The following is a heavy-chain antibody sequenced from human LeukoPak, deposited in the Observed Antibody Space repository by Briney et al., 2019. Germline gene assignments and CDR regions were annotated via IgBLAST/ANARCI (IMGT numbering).Heavy chain of an antibody. J-gene: IGHJ4*02. CDR2: ISSSGSTI. Sequence: GGSLRLSCAASGFTFSDYYMSWIRQAPGKGLEWVSYISSSGSTIYYADSVKGRFTISRDNSKNTLYLQMNSLRAEDTAVYYCAKSSVAGYYDSSFVYFDYWGQGTLVTVSS. D-gene: IGHD3-22*01. CDR3: AKSSVAGYYDSSFVYFDY. V-gene: IGHV3-11*01. CDR1: GFTFSDYY.